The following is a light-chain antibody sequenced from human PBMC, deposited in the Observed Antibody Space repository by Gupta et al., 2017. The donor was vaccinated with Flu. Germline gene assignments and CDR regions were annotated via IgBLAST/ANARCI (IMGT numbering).Light chain of an antibody. CDR2: LGS. J-gene: IGKJ1*01. CDR1: QSLLHSNGYNY. Sequence: VMTQSPLSLPVTPGAPASISCRSSQSLLHSNGYNYLDWYLKKPGQSPQLLIYLGSYRASGVPDRFSGSGSGTELTLKISRVEAEDVGVYYCMQAIQSPWTFGQGTKVEVK. CDR3: MQAIQSPWT. V-gene: IGKV2-28*01.